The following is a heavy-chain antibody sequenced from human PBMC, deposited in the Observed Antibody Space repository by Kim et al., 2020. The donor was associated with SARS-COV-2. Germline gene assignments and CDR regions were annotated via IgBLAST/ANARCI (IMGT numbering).Heavy chain of an antibody. CDR1: GYTFTNFH. D-gene: IGHD6-19*01. CDR2: IYPGDSDV. J-gene: IGHJ6*02. CDR3: ARRVITVPVGGAYAMDV. Sequence: GESLKISCKSSGYTFTNFHIGWVRQMPGKGLEWVGIIYPGDSDVRYSTSFQGRVTISADMSISTAYLQRSSLKAADTDIYYCARRVITVPVGGAYAMDVWGQGTTVTFSS. V-gene: IGHV5-51*01.